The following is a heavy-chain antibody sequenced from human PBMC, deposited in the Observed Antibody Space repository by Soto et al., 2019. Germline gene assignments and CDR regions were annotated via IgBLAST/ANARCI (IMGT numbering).Heavy chain of an antibody. D-gene: IGHD6-13*01. CDR3: ARDLSGGSSWYEFDS. Sequence: PSETLSLTCTVSGDSIRSSYWSWFRQPPGKGLEWIGYVHYSGATNSNPSLKSRVTISADTSKNQFSLKVVSVTPSDTAVYFCARDLSGGSSWYEFDSWGPGTLVTVSS. J-gene: IGHJ4*02. V-gene: IGHV4-59*01. CDR2: VHYSGAT. CDR1: GDSIRSSY.